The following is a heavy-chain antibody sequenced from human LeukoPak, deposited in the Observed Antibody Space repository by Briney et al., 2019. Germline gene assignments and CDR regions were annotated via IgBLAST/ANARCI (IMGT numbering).Heavy chain of an antibody. CDR3: ARSLPLAESSYYFDY. V-gene: IGHV4-39*01. CDR1: GGSISSSSYY. Sequence: SETLSLTCTVSGGSISSSSYYWGWIRQPPGKGLEWVGSIYYSGSTYYNPSLKSRVTISVDTSKNQFSLKLSSVTAADTAVYYCARSLPLAESSYYFDYWGQGTLVTVSS. J-gene: IGHJ4*02. D-gene: IGHD1-14*01. CDR2: IYYSGST.